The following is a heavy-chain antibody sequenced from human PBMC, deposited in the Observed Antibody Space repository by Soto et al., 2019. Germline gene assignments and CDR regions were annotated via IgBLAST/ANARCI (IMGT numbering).Heavy chain of an antibody. Sequence: QVQLVQSGAEVKKSGASVKVSCKPSGYSFSDYFIQWVRQAPGQGLEWVAWINPKTAATNYAKKFQGRVAQTWDTSSTIAYMELTRLRPDDTAVYYCARIKWGLNYYNGMDVWGQGTTVIVSS. D-gene: IGHD1-26*01. CDR3: ARIKWGLNYYNGMDV. CDR2: INPKTAAT. J-gene: IGHJ6*02. CDR1: GYSFSDYF. V-gene: IGHV1-2*02.